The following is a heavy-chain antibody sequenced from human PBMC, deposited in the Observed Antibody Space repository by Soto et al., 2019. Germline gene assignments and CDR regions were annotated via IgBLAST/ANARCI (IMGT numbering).Heavy chain of an antibody. CDR3: AKGSPQGPYSGSYRKYYYYGMDV. CDR2: IYYSGST. J-gene: IGHJ6*02. D-gene: IGHD1-26*01. Sequence: QVQLQESGPGLVKPSQTLSLTCTVSGGSISSGDYYWSWIRQPPGKGLEWIGYIYYSGSTYYNPSRKSRVTISVDTSKNQCSLKLSSVTAADTAVYYCAKGSPQGPYSGSYRKYYYYGMDVWGQGTTVTVSS. CDR1: GGSISSGDYY. V-gene: IGHV4-30-4*01.